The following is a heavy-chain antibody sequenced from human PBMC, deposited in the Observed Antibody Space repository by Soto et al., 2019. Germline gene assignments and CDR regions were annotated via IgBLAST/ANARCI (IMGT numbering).Heavy chain of an antibody. Sequence: ASVRVSCKASGYSLTSYYMHWVRQAPGQGLEWMGIINPSGGSTSYAQKFQGRVTMTRDTSTSTVYMELSSLRSEDTAVYYCARVYGSGSQYYYYGMDVWGQGTTVTVSS. CDR2: INPSGGST. CDR3: ARVYGSGSQYYYYGMDV. D-gene: IGHD3-10*01. J-gene: IGHJ6*02. CDR1: GYSLTSYY. V-gene: IGHV1-46*01.